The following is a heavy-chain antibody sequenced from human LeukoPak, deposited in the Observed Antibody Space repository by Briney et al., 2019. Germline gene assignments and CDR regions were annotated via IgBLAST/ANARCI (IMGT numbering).Heavy chain of an antibody. J-gene: IGHJ6*02. D-gene: IGHD5-12*01. V-gene: IGHV3-33*01. Sequence: GGSLRLSCAASGXTFSSYGMHWVRQAPGRGLEWVAVIWYDGSNKYYADSVKGRFTISRDNSKNTLYLQMNSLRAEDTAVYYCARDRRGYDYYYGMDVWGQGTTVTVSS. CDR3: ARDRRGYDYYYGMDV. CDR2: IWYDGSNK. CDR1: GXTFSSYG.